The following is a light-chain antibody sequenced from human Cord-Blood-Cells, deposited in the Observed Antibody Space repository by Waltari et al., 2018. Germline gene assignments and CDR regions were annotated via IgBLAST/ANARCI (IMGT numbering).Light chain of an antibody. V-gene: IGKV3-15*01. CDR3: QQYNNWPFT. Sequence: EIVMTQSPATLSVSPGERATLSCRARPSVGSNLAWYQQKPGQAPGLLIYGASTRATGIPARFSGSGSGTEFTLTISSLQSEDFAVYYCQQYNNWPFTFGPGTKVDIK. CDR2: GAS. CDR1: PSVGSN. J-gene: IGKJ3*01.